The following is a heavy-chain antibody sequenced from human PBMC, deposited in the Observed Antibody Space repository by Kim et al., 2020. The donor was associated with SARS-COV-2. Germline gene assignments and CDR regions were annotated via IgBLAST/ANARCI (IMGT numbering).Heavy chain of an antibody. CDR3: ARYSLEIDF. V-gene: IGHV3-53*01. CDR2: GNT. J-gene: IGHJ4*02. Sequence: GNTYYADSVEGRFTISRDNSKNTLYLRMNSLRAEDTAVYYCARYSLEIDFWGQGTLVTVSS. D-gene: IGHD6-13*01.